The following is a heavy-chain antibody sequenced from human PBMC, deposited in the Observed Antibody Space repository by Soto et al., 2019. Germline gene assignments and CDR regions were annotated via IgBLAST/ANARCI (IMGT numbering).Heavy chain of an antibody. Sequence: SETLSLTCTVSGGSISSDDYCWSWIRQTPGEGLEWIGYIYYSGSTYYNPSLKSRITISVDTSKNQFSLRLSSVTAADTAVYYCARDRGWFYFDDWGQGTLVTVSS. J-gene: IGHJ4*02. CDR3: ARDRGWFYFDD. CDR1: GGSISSDDYC. D-gene: IGHD3-10*01. V-gene: IGHV4-30-4*01. CDR2: IYYSGST.